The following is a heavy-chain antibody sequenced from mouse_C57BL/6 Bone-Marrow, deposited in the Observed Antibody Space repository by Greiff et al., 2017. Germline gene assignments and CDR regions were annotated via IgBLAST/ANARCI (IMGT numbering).Heavy chain of an antibody. D-gene: IGHD1-1*01. CDR2: ISNLAYSI. V-gene: IGHV5-15*04. CDR3: ARRDGSSLYWYFDV. CDR1: GFTFSDYG. Sequence: EVKLMESGGGLVQPGGSLKLSCAASGFTFSDYGMAWVRQAPRKGPEWVAFISNLAYSIYYADTVTGRFTIPRENAKNTLYLEMSSLRSEDTAMYYCARRDGSSLYWYFDVWGTGTTVTVSS. J-gene: IGHJ1*03.